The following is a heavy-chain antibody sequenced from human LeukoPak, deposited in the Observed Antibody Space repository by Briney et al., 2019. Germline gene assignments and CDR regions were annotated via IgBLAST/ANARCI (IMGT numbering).Heavy chain of an antibody. V-gene: IGHV3-21*01. J-gene: IGHJ4*02. D-gene: IGHD2-8*01. CDR2: ISSSSSYI. CDR1: GFTFSSHS. Sequence: GGSLRLSCAASGFTFSSHSMNWVRQAPGKGLEWVSSISSSSSYIYYADSVKGRFTISRDNAKNSLYLQMNSLRAEDTAVYYCARGHPIMVYAIEIDYWGQGTLVTVSS. CDR3: ARGHPIMVYAIEIDY.